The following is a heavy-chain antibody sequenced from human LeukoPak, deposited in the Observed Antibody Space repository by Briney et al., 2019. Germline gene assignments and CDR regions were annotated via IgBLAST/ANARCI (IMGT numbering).Heavy chain of an antibody. J-gene: IGHJ3*02. Sequence: SETLSLTCSVSGGSLSSSSYYWGWIRQPPGRGLEWIGNIYETGSTNYNPSLKSRVTISVDTSKNQFSLKLSSVTAADTAVYYCARVGAGGAFDIWGQGTMVTVSS. D-gene: IGHD1-26*01. CDR1: GGSLSSSSYY. CDR3: ARVGAGGAFDI. V-gene: IGHV4-39*07. CDR2: IYETGST.